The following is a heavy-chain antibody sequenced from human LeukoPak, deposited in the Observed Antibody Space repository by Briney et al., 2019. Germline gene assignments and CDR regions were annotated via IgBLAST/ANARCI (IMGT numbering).Heavy chain of an antibody. D-gene: IGHD3-22*01. CDR3: ASPSSDSSGYYPTFDY. Sequence: GGSLRLSCAASGFTFSSYWMHWVRQAPGKGLVWVSRINTDGSSTSYADPVKGRFTISRDNSKNTLYLQMNSLRAEDTAVYYCASPSSDSSGYYPTFDYWGQGTLVTVSS. CDR2: INTDGSST. V-gene: IGHV3-74*01. J-gene: IGHJ4*02. CDR1: GFTFSSYW.